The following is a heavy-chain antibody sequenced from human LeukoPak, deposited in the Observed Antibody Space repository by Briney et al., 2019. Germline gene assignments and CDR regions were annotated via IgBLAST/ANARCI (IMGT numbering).Heavy chain of an antibody. V-gene: IGHV4-31*03. CDR2: IYYSGST. CDR3: AREGAAAASSFDP. J-gene: IGHJ5*02. CDR1: GGSISSGGYY. D-gene: IGHD6-13*01. Sequence: PSETLSLTCTVSGGSISSGGYYWSWIRQHPGKGLEWIGYIYYSGSTYYNPSLKSRVTISVDTSKNQFSLKLSSVTAADTAVYYCAREGAAAASSFDPWGQGTLVTVSS.